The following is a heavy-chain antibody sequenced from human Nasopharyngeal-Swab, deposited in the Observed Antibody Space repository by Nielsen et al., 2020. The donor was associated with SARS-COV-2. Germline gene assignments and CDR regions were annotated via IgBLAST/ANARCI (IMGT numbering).Heavy chain of an antibody. CDR2: VWVDGSSK. Sequence: WIRQPPGKGLEWVAVVWVDGSSKYYADSVKGRFTISRDNAKNTLFLQMDSLSAEDTAVFYCAKLIEEGSGSYYALYYYYGMDVWGQGTTVTVSS. J-gene: IGHJ6*02. V-gene: IGHV3-33*06. D-gene: IGHD3-10*01. CDR3: AKLIEEGSGSYYALYYYYGMDV.